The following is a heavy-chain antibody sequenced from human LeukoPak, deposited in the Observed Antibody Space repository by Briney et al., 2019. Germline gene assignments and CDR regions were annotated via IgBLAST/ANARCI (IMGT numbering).Heavy chain of an antibody. V-gene: IGHV4-39*01. Sequence: PSETLSLTCTVSGGSISSSSYYWAWIRQPPGKGLEWIGSINYSGNTYYNPSLKSRVTISVDTSKSQFFLKLSSVTAADTAVYFCARGPYSYDSSGAFDIWGQGTMVTVSS. CDR2: INYSGNT. CDR3: ARGPYSYDSSGAFDI. D-gene: IGHD3-22*01. CDR1: GGSISSSSYY. J-gene: IGHJ3*02.